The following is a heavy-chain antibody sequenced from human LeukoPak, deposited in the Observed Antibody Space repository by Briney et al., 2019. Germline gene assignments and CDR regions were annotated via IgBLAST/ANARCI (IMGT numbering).Heavy chain of an antibody. CDR1: GFPFSNYA. Sequence: PGGSLRLSCAASGFPFSNYAMSWVRQAPGKGLEWVSSLISSGAVTYYADSVKGRFTISRDNSKNTVHRQMDSLRAEDSAVYYCVKNAGYSYGLYYFDYWGQGTLVIVSS. CDR2: LISSGAVT. J-gene: IGHJ4*02. V-gene: IGHV3-23*01. D-gene: IGHD5-18*01. CDR3: VKNAGYSYGLYYFDY.